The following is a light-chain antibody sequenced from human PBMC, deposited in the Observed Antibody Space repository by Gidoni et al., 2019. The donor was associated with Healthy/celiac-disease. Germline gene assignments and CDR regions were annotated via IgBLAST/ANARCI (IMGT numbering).Light chain of an antibody. CDR3: GTWDSSLSAAV. CDR1: SFNIGNNY. J-gene: IGLJ7*01. CDR2: ENN. Sequence: HSVFPQPPSVSPAPGQKVTISCSGSSFNIGNNYVSWYQQLPGTAPKLLIYENNKRPSGIPDRFAGSKSGTSATLGITGLQTGDEADYYCGTWDSSLSAAVFGGGTQLTGL. V-gene: IGLV1-51*01.